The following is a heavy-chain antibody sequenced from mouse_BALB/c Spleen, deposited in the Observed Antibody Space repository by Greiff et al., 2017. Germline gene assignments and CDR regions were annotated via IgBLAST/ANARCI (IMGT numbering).Heavy chain of an antibody. CDR2: IYPGDGDT. D-gene: IGHD2-4*01. CDR3: ASYDYDVSWFAY. CDR1: GYTFTSYS. J-gene: IGHJ3*01. V-gene: IGHV1-87*01. Sequence: VQVVESGAELARPGASVKLSCKASGYTFTSYSMQWVKQRPGQGLEWIGAIYPGDGDTRYTQKFKGKATLTADKSSSTAYMQLSSLASEDSAVYYCASYDYDVSWFAYWGQGTLVTVSA.